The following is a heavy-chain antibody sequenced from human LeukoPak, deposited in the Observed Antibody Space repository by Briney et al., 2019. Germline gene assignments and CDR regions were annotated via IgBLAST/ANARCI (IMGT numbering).Heavy chain of an antibody. Sequence: PGGSLRLSCAASGFTFSSYAMTWVRQAPGKGLEWVSAISGSGDPTNYADSVKGRFTISRDNSKNTLYLQMYSLRVEDTAVYYCARGMRANPRVYDYWGQGTLVTVS. CDR3: ARGMRANPRVYDY. V-gene: IGHV3-23*01. J-gene: IGHJ4*02. D-gene: IGHD1-14*01. CDR1: GFTFSSYA. CDR2: ISGSGDPT.